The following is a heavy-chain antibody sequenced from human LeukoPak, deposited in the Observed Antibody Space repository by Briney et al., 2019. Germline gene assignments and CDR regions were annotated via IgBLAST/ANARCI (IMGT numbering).Heavy chain of an antibody. Sequence: GGSLRLSCAASGFTFDDYAMHWVRQAPGKGLEWVSGISWNSGSIGYADSVKGRFTISRDNAKNSLYLQMNSLRAEDTALYYCAKAGAYDSSGSFDYWSQGTLVTVSS. V-gene: IGHV3-9*01. CDR1: GFTFDDYA. J-gene: IGHJ4*02. CDR3: AKAGAYDSSGSFDY. CDR2: ISWNSGSI. D-gene: IGHD3-22*01.